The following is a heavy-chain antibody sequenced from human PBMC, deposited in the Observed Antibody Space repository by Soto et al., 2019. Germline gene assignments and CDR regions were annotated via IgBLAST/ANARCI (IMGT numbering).Heavy chain of an antibody. V-gene: IGHV4-30-2*01. D-gene: IGHD1-1*01. CDR1: GRSMSSGGYS. Sequence: QLQLQESGSGLVKPSQTLSLTCAVSGRSMSSGGYSWNGIRQPLGKGLEWIGYIYHSGSTYYNPSLKSRVTISVDKSKNQFSLKLTSVTAADTAVYYCARDQLEGNWFDPWGQGTLVTVSS. CDR3: ARDQLEGNWFDP. J-gene: IGHJ5*02. CDR2: IYHSGST.